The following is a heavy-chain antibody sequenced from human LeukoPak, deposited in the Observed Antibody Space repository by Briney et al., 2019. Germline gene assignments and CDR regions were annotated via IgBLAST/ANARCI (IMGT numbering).Heavy chain of an antibody. CDR1: GGTFSSYA. CDR3: ARARKSIHNIVVVPAATYYYYYMDV. D-gene: IGHD2-2*01. CDR2: IIPIFGTA. Sequence: ASVKVSCKASGGTFSSYAISWVRQAPGQGLEWMGGIIPIFGTANYAQKFQGRVTITADKSTSTAYMELSSLRSEDTAVYYCARARKSIHNIVVVPAATYYYYYMDVWGKGTTVTVSS. V-gene: IGHV1-69*06. J-gene: IGHJ6*03.